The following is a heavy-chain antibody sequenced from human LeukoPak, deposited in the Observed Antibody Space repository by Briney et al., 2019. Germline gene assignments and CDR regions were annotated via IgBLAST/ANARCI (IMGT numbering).Heavy chain of an antibody. Sequence: ASVKVSCKTSGYTFTTYSITWVRQAPGQGLEGMGWINGANGDTNYAENFHGRITMTTDPSTSTAYMDLGSLTPDDTGLYYCARLWADTAYWGQGTLVTVSS. J-gene: IGHJ4*02. V-gene: IGHV1-18*01. D-gene: IGHD1-26*01. CDR1: GYTFTTYS. CDR3: ARLWADTAY. CDR2: INGANGDT.